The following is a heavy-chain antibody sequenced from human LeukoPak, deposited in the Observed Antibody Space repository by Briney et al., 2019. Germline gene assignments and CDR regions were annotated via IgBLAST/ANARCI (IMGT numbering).Heavy chain of an antibody. CDR1: GGSISSSSYY. V-gene: IGHV4-39*01. Sequence: SETLSLTCTVSGGSISSSSYYWGWIRQPPGKGLEWIGSIYYSGSTYYNPSLKSRVTISVDTSKNQFSLKLSSVTAADTAVYYCARAPSTIFGPYYYYYMDVWGKGTTVTVSS. D-gene: IGHD3-3*01. CDR3: ARAPSTIFGPYYYYYMDV. J-gene: IGHJ6*03. CDR2: IYYSGST.